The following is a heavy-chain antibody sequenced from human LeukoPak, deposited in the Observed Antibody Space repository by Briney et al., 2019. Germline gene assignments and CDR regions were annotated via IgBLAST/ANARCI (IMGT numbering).Heavy chain of an antibody. CDR1: GGSISSGDYY. Sequence: SQTLSLTCTVSGGSISSGDYYWSWIRQPPGKGLEWIGNIYYSGSTYYNPSLKSRVTISVDTSKNQFSLKLSSVTAADTAVYYCARAPFQRGGGDYFDYWGQGTLVTVSS. CDR3: ARAPFQRGGGDYFDY. CDR2: IYYSGST. D-gene: IGHD2/OR15-2a*01. V-gene: IGHV4-30-4*08. J-gene: IGHJ4*02.